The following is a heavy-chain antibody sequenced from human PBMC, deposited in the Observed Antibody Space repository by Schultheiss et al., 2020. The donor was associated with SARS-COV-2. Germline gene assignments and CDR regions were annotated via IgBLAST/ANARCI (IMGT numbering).Heavy chain of an antibody. CDR3: ARDLARYSSGWYHYGMDV. D-gene: IGHD6-19*01. Sequence: GESLKISCAASGFTFSSYEMNWVRQAPGKGLEWVSYISSSGSTIYYADSVKGRFTISRDNAKNSLYLQMNSLRAEDTAVYYCARDLARYSSGWYHYGMDVWGQGTTVTVSS. CDR1: GFTFSSYE. J-gene: IGHJ6*02. V-gene: IGHV3-48*03. CDR2: ISSSGSTI.